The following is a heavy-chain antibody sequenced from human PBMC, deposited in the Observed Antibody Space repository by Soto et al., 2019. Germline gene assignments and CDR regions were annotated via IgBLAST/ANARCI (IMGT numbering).Heavy chain of an antibody. CDR3: ARGPHPYFNDY. CDR2: MNPNNGNT. D-gene: IGHD2-8*01. J-gene: IGHJ4*02. CDR1: GYTFTSYE. V-gene: IGHV1-8*01. Sequence: QVQLVQSGAEVKKPGASVKVSCKASGYTFTSYEINWVRQATGQGLEWMGWMNPNNGNTGSAQKFQGRVTMTRNTSISTAYMELSSLSSEDTAVYYCARGPHPYFNDYWGQGTLVTVAS.